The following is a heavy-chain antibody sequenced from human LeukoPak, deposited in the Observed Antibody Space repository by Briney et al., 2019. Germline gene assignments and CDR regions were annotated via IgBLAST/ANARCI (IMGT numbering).Heavy chain of an antibody. J-gene: IGHJ4*02. CDR3: ARDKLVGATRALVPTY. D-gene: IGHD1-26*01. CDR1: GYTFTRYY. CDR2: INPTSGGT. V-gene: IGHV1-2*06. Sequence: GASVKVSCKASGYTFTRYYMHWVRQAPGQGLEWMGRINPTSGGTNYAQKFQGRVTMTRDTSISTAYMELSRLRSDDTAVYYCARDKLVGATRALVPTYWGQGTLVTVSS.